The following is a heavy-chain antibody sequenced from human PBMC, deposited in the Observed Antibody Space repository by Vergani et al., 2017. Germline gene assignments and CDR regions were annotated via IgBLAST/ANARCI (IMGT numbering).Heavy chain of an antibody. D-gene: IGHD6-19*01. Sequence: QVQLVQSGDEVKKPGASVKLSCKTSGYNLYNYAIYWVRQAPGQGLELVGWLRVYNGHTNYAQKLQDRVTLTTDTLTSTAYMELRTLRSDDTAFYYCARASVAGASHLDYWGQGARVTVSS. CDR1: GYNLYNYA. V-gene: IGHV1-18*01. J-gene: IGHJ4*02. CDR2: LRVYNGHT. CDR3: ARASVAGASHLDY.